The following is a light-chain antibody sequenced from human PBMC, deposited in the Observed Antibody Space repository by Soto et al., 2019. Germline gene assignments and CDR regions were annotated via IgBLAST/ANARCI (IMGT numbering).Light chain of an antibody. V-gene: IGLV2-14*01. CDR3: NSQTTSGIRV. CDR2: EVS. CDR1: STDVGDSNH. J-gene: IGLJ1*01. Sequence: ALTQPASVSGSPGQSITISCTGTSTDVGDSNHVSWYQHHPGKAPKLIIYEVSYRPSGVSNRFSGSKSAYTASLTISGLQAEDEADHYCNSQTTSGIRVFGTGTKVTVL.